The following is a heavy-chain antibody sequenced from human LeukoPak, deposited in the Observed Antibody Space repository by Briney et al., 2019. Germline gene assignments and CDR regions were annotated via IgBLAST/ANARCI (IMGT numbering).Heavy chain of an antibody. Sequence: GRSLRLSCAASGFTFDDYAMHWVRQAPGKGLEWVSGISWNSGSIGYADSVKGRFTISRDNAKNSLYLQMNGLRAEDTALYYCAKDMRGDWGQGTLVTVSS. J-gene: IGHJ4*02. D-gene: IGHD3-10*01. CDR2: ISWNSGSI. CDR3: AKDMRGD. CDR1: GFTFDDYA. V-gene: IGHV3-9*01.